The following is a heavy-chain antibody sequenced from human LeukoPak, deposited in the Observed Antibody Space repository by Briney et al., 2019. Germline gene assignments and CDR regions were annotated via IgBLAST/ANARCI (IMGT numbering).Heavy chain of an antibody. Sequence: PSETLSLTCTVSGGSISSSSYYWGWIRQPPGKGLEWIGSIYYSGSTYYYPSLKSRVTISVDTSKNQFSLKLSSVTAADTAVYYCARVVIPAAMALYYYYGMDVWGQGTTVTVSS. J-gene: IGHJ6*02. V-gene: IGHV4-39*07. CDR3: ARVVIPAAMALYYYYGMDV. CDR2: IYYSGST. CDR1: GGSISSSSYY. D-gene: IGHD2-2*01.